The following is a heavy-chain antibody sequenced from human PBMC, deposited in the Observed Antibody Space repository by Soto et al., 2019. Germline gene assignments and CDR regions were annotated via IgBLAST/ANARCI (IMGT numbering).Heavy chain of an antibody. D-gene: IGHD6-19*01. CDR1: GGSISSSY. V-gene: IGHV4-59*08. CDR2: IYYSGST. CDR3: ARRYSSGWHGYFDL. Sequence: QVQRQESGPGLVKPSEPLSLTCTVSGGSISSSYWNWFRQPPGKELEWIGYIYYSGSTNHNPSLRSRVTISVDTSKNQFSLGMSSVTAADTAVDYCARRYSSGWHGYFDLWGRGTLVTVSS. J-gene: IGHJ2*01.